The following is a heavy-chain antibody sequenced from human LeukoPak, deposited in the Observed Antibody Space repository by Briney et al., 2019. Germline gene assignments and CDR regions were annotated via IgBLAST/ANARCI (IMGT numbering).Heavy chain of an antibody. V-gene: IGHV3-64*01. D-gene: IGHD2-21*02. Sequence: GGSQRLFCVVSGFSLSTRAVHWVRQAPGKGLEYVAAIPSNGEGTYYANSVEGRFTISRYNSKNTLYLQLGSLRAEDTAVYYCARAPPYGGGWYRPDDYWGQGTLVTVSS. CDR3: ARAPPYGGGWYRPDDY. CDR2: IPSNGEGT. J-gene: IGHJ4*02. CDR1: GFSLSTRA.